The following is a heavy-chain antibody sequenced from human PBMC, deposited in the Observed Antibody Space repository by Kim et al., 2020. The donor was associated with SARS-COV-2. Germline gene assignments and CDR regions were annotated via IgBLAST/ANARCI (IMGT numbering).Heavy chain of an antibody. CDR3: ARDARYYDILTGYQSHDAFDI. CDR1: GFTVSSNY. J-gene: IGHJ3*02. D-gene: IGHD3-9*01. V-gene: IGHV3-53*01. CDR2: IYSGGST. Sequence: GGSLRLSCAASGFTVSSNYMSWVRQAPGKGLEWVSVIYSGGSTYYADSVKGRFTISRDNSKNTLYLQMNSLRAEDTAVYYCARDARYYDILTGYQSHDAFDIWGQGTMVTVSS.